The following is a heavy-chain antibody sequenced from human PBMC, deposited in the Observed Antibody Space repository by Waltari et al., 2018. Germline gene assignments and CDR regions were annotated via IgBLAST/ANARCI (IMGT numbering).Heavy chain of an antibody. CDR1: GYTFTSYY. CDR3: ARVVTMVQGDYGMDV. Sequence: QVQLVQSGAEVKKPGASVKVSCKASGYTFTSYYMHWVRQAPGQGLEWMGIINPSGGSTSYAQKFQGRVTMTRDTSTSTVYMELSSLRSEDTAVYYCARVVTMVQGDYGMDVWGQGTTVTVSS. CDR2: INPSGGST. J-gene: IGHJ6*02. V-gene: IGHV1-46*01. D-gene: IGHD3-10*01.